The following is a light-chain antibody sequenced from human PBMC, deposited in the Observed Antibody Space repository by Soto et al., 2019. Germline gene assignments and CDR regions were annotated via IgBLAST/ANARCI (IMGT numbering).Light chain of an antibody. J-gene: IGKJ1*01. CDR2: DAS. V-gene: IGKV1-5*01. CDR1: QSISSW. CDR3: LQYNTYAWT. Sequence: DIQITQSPSTLSASVGDRVTIPCRASQSISSWLAWYQQKPGKAPKFLIYDASNLESGVPSRFSGSGSGTEFTLTISSLQPDDFATYYCLQYNTYAWTFGQGTKVDIK.